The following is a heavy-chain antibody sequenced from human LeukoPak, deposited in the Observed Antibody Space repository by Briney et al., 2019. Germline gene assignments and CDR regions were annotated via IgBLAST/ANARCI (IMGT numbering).Heavy chain of an antibody. J-gene: IGHJ4*02. CDR1: GFTFSSYW. D-gene: IGHD6-19*01. Sequence: GGSLRLSCAASGFTFSSYWMSWVRQAPGKGLEWVANIKEDGSEKYYVDSVYGRCTISRENAKNSVSLKMNSMRAEDKAAYYCARDMNIAVAGADYWGQGTLVTVSS. CDR3: ARDMNIAVAGADY. V-gene: IGHV3-7*01. CDR2: IKEDGSEK.